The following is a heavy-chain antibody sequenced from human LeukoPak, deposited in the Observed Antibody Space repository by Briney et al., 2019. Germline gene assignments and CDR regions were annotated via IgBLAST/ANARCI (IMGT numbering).Heavy chain of an antibody. CDR3: ARDAGYCSGGSCSDYGMDV. J-gene: IGHJ6*02. CDR1: GFTFSSYS. V-gene: IGHV3-21*01. Sequence: GGSLRLSCAASGFTFSSYSMNWVRQAPGKGLEWVSSISSSSSYIYYADSVKGRFTISRDIAKNSLYLQMNSLRAEDTAVYYCARDAGYCSGGSCSDYGMDVWGQGTTVTVSS. CDR2: ISSSSSYI. D-gene: IGHD2-15*01.